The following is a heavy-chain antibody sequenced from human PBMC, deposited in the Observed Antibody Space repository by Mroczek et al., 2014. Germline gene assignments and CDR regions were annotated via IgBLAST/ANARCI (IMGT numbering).Heavy chain of an antibody. D-gene: IGHD3-16*01. CDR3: ARTTPNYATEDY. V-gene: IGHV4-34*01. CDR2: INHSGST. J-gene: IGHJ4*02. Sequence: QVQLQQWGAGLLKPSETLSLTCAVYGGSFSGYYWSWIRQPPGKGLEWIGEINHSGSTNYNPSLKSRVTISVDTSKNQFSLKLSSVTAADTAVYYCARTTPNYATEDYWGQGTLVTVSS. CDR1: GGSFSGYY.